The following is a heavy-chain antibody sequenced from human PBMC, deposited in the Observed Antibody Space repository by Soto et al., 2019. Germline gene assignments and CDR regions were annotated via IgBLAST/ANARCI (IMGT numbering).Heavy chain of an antibody. J-gene: IGHJ4*01. CDR3: GSPRSGPSPDVGH. V-gene: IGHV1-2*02. CDR1: VFSVDTTYC. CDR2: INPNSGDT. D-gene: IGHD2-15*01. Sequence: ASVKVSCKASVFSVDTTYCIHWVRRAPGQGLEWMGSINPNSGDTNYAQNFQGRVTMTRDTSISTAYMEVSSLTSDDTAVYYCGSPRSGPSPDVGHWGHGAVVTVSS.